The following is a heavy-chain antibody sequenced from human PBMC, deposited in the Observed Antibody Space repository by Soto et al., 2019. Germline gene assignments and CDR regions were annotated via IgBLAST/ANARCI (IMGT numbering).Heavy chain of an antibody. CDR3: TRQYLDCFDP. Sequence: SETLSLTCNISGGSVSDTSYYWGWIRQSPVKGLEWIANIYFNGNTYYNPSLKSRVTISLDTSKNQFSLKLTSVTAADTAVYYCTRQYLDCFDPWGQGTLVTVSS. CDR1: GGSVSDTSYY. CDR2: IYFNGNT. J-gene: IGHJ5*02. D-gene: IGHD2-2*01. V-gene: IGHV4-39*01.